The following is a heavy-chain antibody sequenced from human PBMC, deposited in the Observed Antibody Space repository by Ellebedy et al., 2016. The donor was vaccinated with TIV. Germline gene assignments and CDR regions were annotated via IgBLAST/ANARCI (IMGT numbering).Heavy chain of an antibody. Sequence: SETLSLXXTVSGGSISSGHYYWSWIRQPPGKGLEWIGYIYYSGSTYYNPSLKSRITISVDRSKNQFSLKLSSVTAADTAVYYCARGEGATAYFDYWGQGTLVAVSS. V-gene: IGHV4-30-4*01. D-gene: IGHD1-26*01. J-gene: IGHJ4*02. CDR2: IYYSGST. CDR3: ARGEGATAYFDY. CDR1: GGSISSGHYY.